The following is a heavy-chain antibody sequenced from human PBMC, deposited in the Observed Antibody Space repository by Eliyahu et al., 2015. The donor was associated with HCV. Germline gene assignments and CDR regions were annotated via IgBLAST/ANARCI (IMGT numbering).Heavy chain of an antibody. CDR2: IYPGDSDT. J-gene: IGHJ4*02. CDR3: ARLRNSGLAAADLYYFDF. Sequence: EVQLVQSGGEVKKAGESLXISCKGSGYSFTSYWIGWVRQMPGXGLEWMGIIYPGDSDTRXNPSFQGQVTISVDKSISTVYLQWSSLRASDSAMYYCARLRNSGLAAADLYYFDFWGQGTLVTVSS. V-gene: IGHV5-51*01. CDR1: GYSFTSYW. D-gene: IGHD3-10*01.